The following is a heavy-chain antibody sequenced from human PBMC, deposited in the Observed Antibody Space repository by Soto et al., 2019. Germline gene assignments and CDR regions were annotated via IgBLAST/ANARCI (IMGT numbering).Heavy chain of an antibody. J-gene: IGHJ4*02. V-gene: IGHV3-30*18. CDR3: AKLRVLEWEVQESDY. D-gene: IGHD3-3*01. Sequence: QVHLVESGGGVVQPGWSLRLSCAASGFTFSSHGMHWIRQAPGKGLEWVAVIPYDGSHQYYADSVKGRFSISRDNSKNTLYLQMNSLRAEDTAVYYCAKLRVLEWEVQESDYWGQGTLVSVSS. CDR2: IPYDGSHQ. CDR1: GFTFSSHG.